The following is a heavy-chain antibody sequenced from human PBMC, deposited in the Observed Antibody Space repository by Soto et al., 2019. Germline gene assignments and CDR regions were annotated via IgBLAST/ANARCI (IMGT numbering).Heavy chain of an antibody. V-gene: IGHV1-2*04. CDR3: ATANWGYAFDI. CDR1: GYTFTGYY. CDR2: INPNSGGT. J-gene: IGHJ3*02. Sequence: ASVKVSCKASGYTFTGYYMHWVRQAPGQGLEWMGWINPNSGGTNYAQKFQGWVTMTRDTSISTAYMELSRLRSDDTAVYYCATANWGYAFDIWGQGTMVIVSS. D-gene: IGHD7-27*01.